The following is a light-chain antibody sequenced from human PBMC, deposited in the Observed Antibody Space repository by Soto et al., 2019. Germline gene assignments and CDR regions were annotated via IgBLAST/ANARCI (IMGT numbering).Light chain of an antibody. CDR1: QSINSW. CDR3: QHYDSYSGT. CDR2: RAS. Sequence: DLQMTQSPSTLSASVGDRVTITCRASQSINSWLAWYQQKPGKAPKLLIYRASTLEGGVPSRFSGSGSGTEFPLTISRLQPDDFSTYYCQHYDSYSGTFGPGTKVDIK. J-gene: IGKJ3*01. V-gene: IGKV1-5*03.